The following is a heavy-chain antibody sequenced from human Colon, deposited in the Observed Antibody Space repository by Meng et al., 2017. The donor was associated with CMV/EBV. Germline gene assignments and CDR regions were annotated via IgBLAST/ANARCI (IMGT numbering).Heavy chain of an antibody. CDR3: ARVNYDSSDFHYFDY. J-gene: IGHJ4*02. Sequence: GSLRLSCTVSGGSINSYYWSWFRQPPGKGLEWIGYIYYSGTTNYNPSLKSRVTISVDTSKNQFSLNLRSVTAADTAVYYCARVNYDSSDFHYFDYWGQGTLVTVSS. CDR2: IYYSGTT. CDR1: GGSINSYY. D-gene: IGHD3-22*01. V-gene: IGHV4-59*01.